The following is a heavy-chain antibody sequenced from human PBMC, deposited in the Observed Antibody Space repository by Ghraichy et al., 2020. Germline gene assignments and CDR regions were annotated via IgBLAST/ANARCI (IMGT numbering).Heavy chain of an antibody. CDR3: ARDLARFLEWYTPLDAFDI. Sequence: GGSLRLSCAASGFTFSSYSMNWVRQAPGKGLEWVSSISSSSSYIYYADSVKGRFTISRDNAKNSLYLQMNSLRAEDTAVYYCARDLARFLEWYTPLDAFDIWGQGTMVTVSS. J-gene: IGHJ3*02. V-gene: IGHV3-21*01. CDR2: ISSSSSYI. D-gene: IGHD3-3*01. CDR1: GFTFSSYS.